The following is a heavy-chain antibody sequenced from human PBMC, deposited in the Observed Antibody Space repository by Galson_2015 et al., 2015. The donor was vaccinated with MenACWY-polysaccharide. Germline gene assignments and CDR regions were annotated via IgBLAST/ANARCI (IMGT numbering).Heavy chain of an antibody. J-gene: IGHJ4*02. V-gene: IGHV2-5*02. CDR2: IYWDGDK. CDR1: GSSLSTTGVG. CDR3: AHSPYYDPGTHSFDY. D-gene: IGHD3-16*01. Sequence: PALVKPTQTLTLTCTLSGSSLSTTGVGVGWIRQPPGKALEGLALIYWDGDKRYRPSLKSRLTITKDTSKNQVVLIMTNMDPVDTATYYCAHSPYYDPGTHSFDYWGQGTLVTVSS.